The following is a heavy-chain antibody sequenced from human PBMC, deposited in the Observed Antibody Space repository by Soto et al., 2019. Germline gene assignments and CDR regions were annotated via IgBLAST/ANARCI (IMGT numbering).Heavy chain of an antibody. CDR2: IYYSGST. V-gene: IGHV4-39*01. J-gene: IGHJ5*02. Sequence: SETQSVTCSVSGGSIISSSCCWGWIRQPPGKGLEWIGSIYYSGSTYYNPSLKSRVTVSVDTSKNQFSLKLSSVTAADTAVYYCARHPSDFWFDPWGQGTLVTVSS. CDR1: GGSIISSSCC. CDR3: ARHPSDFWFDP. D-gene: IGHD2-21*02.